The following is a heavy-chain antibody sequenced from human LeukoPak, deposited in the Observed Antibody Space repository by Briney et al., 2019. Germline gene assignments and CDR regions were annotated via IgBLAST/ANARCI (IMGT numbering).Heavy chain of an antibody. Sequence: GGSLRLSCAASGFTFSSYAMHWVRQAPGKGLEWVAVISYDGSNKYYADSVKGRFTISRDNSKNTLYLQMNSLRAEDTAVYYCARAVMEIVVVPAAMAYYYYMDVWGKGTTVTVSS. D-gene: IGHD2-2*03. CDR1: GFTFSSYA. CDR2: ISYDGSNK. V-gene: IGHV3-30-3*01. CDR3: ARAVMEIVVVPAAMAYYYYMDV. J-gene: IGHJ6*03.